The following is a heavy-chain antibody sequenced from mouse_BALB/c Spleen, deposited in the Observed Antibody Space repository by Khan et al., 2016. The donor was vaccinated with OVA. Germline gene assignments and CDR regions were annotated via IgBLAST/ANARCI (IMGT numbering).Heavy chain of an antibody. D-gene: IGHD1-2*01. J-gene: IGHJ2*01. V-gene: IGHV3-2*02. Sequence: QLQESGPGLVKPSQSLSLTCTVTGSSITSGYGWNWIRQFPGNKLEWLGYISYSGSTNYKPSLKSRISITRDTSKNQFFLQLNSVTTEDTATYYCARTARIKYWGQGTTLTVSS. CDR3: ARTARIKY. CDR1: GSSITSGYG. CDR2: ISYSGST.